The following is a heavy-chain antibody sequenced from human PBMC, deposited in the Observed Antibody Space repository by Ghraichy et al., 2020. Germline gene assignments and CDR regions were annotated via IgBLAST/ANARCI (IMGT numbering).Heavy chain of an antibody. CDR1: GGSISSYY. J-gene: IGHJ5*02. CDR3: AREPLASDTGFDP. Sequence: SETLSLTCTVSGGSISSYYWSWIRQPPGKGLEWIVYIYYSGSTNYNPSLKSRVTISVDTSKNQFSLKLSSVTAADTAVYYCAREPLASDTGFDPWGQGTLFTVSS. CDR2: IYYSGST. V-gene: IGHV4-59*01. D-gene: IGHD2-2*02.